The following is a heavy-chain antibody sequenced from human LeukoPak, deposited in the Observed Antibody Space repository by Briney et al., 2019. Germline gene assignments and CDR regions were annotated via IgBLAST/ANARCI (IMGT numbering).Heavy chain of an antibody. D-gene: IGHD6-13*01. CDR2: ISGSGVST. CDR3: AKEGDSSSWYDLYDY. J-gene: IGHJ4*02. CDR1: GFTFSSYA. Sequence: GGSLRLSCAASGFTFSSYAMHWVRQAPGKGLEWVSAISGSGVSTYYADSVKGRFTISRDNSKNTLYLQMNSLRAEDTAVYYCAKEGDSSSWYDLYDYWGQGTLVTVSS. V-gene: IGHV3-23*01.